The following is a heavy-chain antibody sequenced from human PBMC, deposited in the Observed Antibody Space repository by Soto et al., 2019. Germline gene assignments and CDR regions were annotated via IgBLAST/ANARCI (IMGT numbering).Heavy chain of an antibody. D-gene: IGHD6-6*01. CDR2: TYYRSKWYN. Sequence: PSQTLSLTCVISGDSVFSNSVAWNWIRQSPSRGLEWLGRTYYRSKWYNDYAVSVKSRITINPDTSKNQFSLQLNSVTPEDTAVYYCARDQGGAARVYYNWFDPWGQGTLVTVSS. CDR3: ARDQGGAARVYYNWFDP. CDR1: GDSVFSNSVA. V-gene: IGHV6-1*01. J-gene: IGHJ5*02.